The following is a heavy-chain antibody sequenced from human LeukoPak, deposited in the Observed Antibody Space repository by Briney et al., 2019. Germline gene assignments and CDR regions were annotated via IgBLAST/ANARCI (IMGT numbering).Heavy chain of an antibody. CDR3: ARGVNTDHYYGSVRDNTFDY. V-gene: IGHV3-23*01. J-gene: IGHJ4*02. D-gene: IGHD3-10*01. Sequence: GGSLRLSCAASGFPFNSYVMTWVRQAPGKGLEWVSVISGSGGLTYHADSVKGRFTVSRDNSKNTLYLQMNSLRAEDTAVYYCARGVNTDHYYGSVRDNTFDYWGQGTLVTVSS. CDR2: ISGSGGLT. CDR1: GFPFNSYV.